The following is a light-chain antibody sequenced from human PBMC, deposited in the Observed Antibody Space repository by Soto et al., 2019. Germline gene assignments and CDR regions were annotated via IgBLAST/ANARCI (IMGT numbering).Light chain of an antibody. CDR2: DAS. CDR1: QSVRTS. V-gene: IGKV3-11*01. Sequence: EVVLTQSPATLSLSPGERATLSCRASQSVRTSLAWYQHKPGQAPRLVIYDASLRANGVPARFSGSGSGTDFTLTISSLEPEDFAIYYCQQRQYWPPITFGQGTRLEIK. J-gene: IGKJ5*01. CDR3: QQRQYWPPIT.